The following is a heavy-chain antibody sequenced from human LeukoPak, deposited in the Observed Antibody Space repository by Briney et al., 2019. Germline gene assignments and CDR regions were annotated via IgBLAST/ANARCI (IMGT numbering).Heavy chain of an antibody. J-gene: IGHJ6*03. D-gene: IGHD6-25*01. CDR3: ARDLAARDYYYYYMDV. CDR2: IYYSGST. V-gene: IGHV4-61*01. Sequence: SETLSLTCTVSGGSISSSSYYWGWIRQPPGKGLEWIGYIYYSGSTNYNPSLKSRVTISVDTSKNQFSLKLSSVTAADTAVYYCARDLAARDYYYYYMDVWGKGTTVTVSS. CDR1: GGSISSSSYY.